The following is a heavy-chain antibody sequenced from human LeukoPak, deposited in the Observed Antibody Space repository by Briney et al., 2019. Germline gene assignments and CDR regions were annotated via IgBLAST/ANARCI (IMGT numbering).Heavy chain of an antibody. D-gene: IGHD5-18*01. CDR1: GGSFRGYY. CDR2: INHSGST. CDR3: ARDRGYSYGSIDY. V-gene: IGHV4-34*01. Sequence: PSETLSLTCAVYGGSFRGYYWSWIRQPPGKGLEWIGEINHSGSTNYNPSLKSRVTISVDTSKNQFSLKLSSVTAANTAVYYCARDRGYSYGSIDYWGQGTLVTDSS. J-gene: IGHJ4*02.